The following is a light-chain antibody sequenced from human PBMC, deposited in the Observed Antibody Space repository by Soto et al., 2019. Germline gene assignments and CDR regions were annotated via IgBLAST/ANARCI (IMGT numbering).Light chain of an antibody. J-gene: IGKJ2*01. CDR1: QSVSSSY. Sequence: EIVLTQSPGTLSLSPGDRATLSCRASQSVSSSYLAWYQQKPGQAPSLLIYGASNRATGIPDRFSGGGSGTDFNLNISRLEPEDFAVYYYQPYGKDALFTFGQGNKLEIK. V-gene: IGKV3-20*01. CDR2: GAS. CDR3: QPYGKDALFT.